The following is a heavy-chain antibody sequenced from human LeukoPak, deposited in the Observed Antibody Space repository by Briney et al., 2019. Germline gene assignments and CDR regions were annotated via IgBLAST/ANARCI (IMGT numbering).Heavy chain of an antibody. Sequence: GGSLRLSCAASEFTFSNYDMHWVRQATGEGLEWVSGIGKGGDTYYADSVKGRFIISRENAKNSVYLQMNSLRAGDTALYYCARGGPGPFDYWGQGTLVTVSS. CDR1: EFTFSNYD. V-gene: IGHV3-13*04. D-gene: IGHD3-16*01. CDR2: IGKGGDT. CDR3: ARGGPGPFDY. J-gene: IGHJ4*02.